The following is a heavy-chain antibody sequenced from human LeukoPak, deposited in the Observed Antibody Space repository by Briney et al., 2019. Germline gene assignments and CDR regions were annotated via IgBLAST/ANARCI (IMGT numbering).Heavy chain of an antibody. J-gene: IGHJ4*02. CDR2: INAGDSDT. CDR3: ARSSYYYVPFDY. D-gene: IGHD3-10*02. CDR1: GYRFTSYW. Sequence: RGKSLKISCKGFGYRFTSYWIGWVRQMPGKGLEWMGIINAGDSDTRYTPSFQGQVTISADKSISTAYLQWTSVKASDTAMYYCARSSYYYVPFDYWGQGTLVTVSS. V-gene: IGHV5-51*01.